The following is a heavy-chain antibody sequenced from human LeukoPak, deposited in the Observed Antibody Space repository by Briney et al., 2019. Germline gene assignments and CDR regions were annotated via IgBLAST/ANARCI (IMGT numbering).Heavy chain of an antibody. V-gene: IGHV1-2*02. CDR3: ARDEDTAMANPFDY. J-gene: IGHJ4*02. CDR1: GYTFTGYY. Sequence: ASVKVSCKASGYTFTGYYMHWVRQAPGQGLEWMGWINPNSGGTNYAQKFQGRVTMTRDTSISTAYMELSRLRSDDTAVYYCARDEDTAMANPFDYWGQGTLVTASS. D-gene: IGHD5-18*01. CDR2: INPNSGGT.